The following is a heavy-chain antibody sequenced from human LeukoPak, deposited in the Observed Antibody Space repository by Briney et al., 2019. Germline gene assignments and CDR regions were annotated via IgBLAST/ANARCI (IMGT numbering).Heavy chain of an antibody. CDR3: ARDLVRQQLVNYFDY. J-gene: IGHJ4*02. V-gene: IGHV3-66*01. D-gene: IGHD6-13*01. Sequence: GGSLRLSCAASGFTVSSNYMSWVRQAPGKGLEWVSVIYSGGSTYHADSVKGRFTISRDNSKNTLYLQMNSLRAEDTAVYYCARDLVRQQLVNYFDYWGQGTLVTVSS. CDR1: GFTVSSNY. CDR2: IYSGGST.